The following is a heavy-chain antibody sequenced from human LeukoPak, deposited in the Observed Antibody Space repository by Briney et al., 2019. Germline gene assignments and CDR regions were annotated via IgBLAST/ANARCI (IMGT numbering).Heavy chain of an antibody. Sequence: QPGGSLRLSCAASGFAFSTYAMHWVRQAPGKGLEWVAVISYDGSDKYYADSVKGRFTISRDNSKNTLYLQMNGLRPEDTAVYYCAKDISGGDCPDYWGQGTLVTVSS. CDR2: ISYDGSDK. V-gene: IGHV3-30*18. CDR3: AKDISGGDCPDY. CDR1: GFAFSTYA. J-gene: IGHJ4*02. D-gene: IGHD2-21*02.